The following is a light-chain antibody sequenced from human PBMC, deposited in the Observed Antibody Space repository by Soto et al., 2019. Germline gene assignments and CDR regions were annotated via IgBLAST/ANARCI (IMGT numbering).Light chain of an antibody. Sequence: QSVLTQPASVSGSLGQSITISCTGTSSDVGAYNYVSWYQQHPDKAPKLLIFEVTNRPSGVSGRFSGSKSGITASLSISGLQREDEADYYCTSYSSSSPVLFGGGTKLTVL. CDR3: TSYSSSSPVL. J-gene: IGLJ2*01. CDR2: EVT. CDR1: SSDVGAYNY. V-gene: IGLV2-14*01.